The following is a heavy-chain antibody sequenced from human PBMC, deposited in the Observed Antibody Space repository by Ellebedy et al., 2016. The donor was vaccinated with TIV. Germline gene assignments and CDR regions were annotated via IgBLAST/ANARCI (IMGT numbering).Heavy chain of an antibody. D-gene: IGHD1-26*01. J-gene: IGHJ4*02. CDR2: VWSDRSNK. Sequence: GESLKISCAASGFTFNNYGMHWVRQAPGKGLEWVAVVWSDRSNKYYADSVKGRFTISRDNSKNTLFLDMNSLRAEDTAAYYCARAPNHSSGTKYYFDYWGQGTLVTVSS. V-gene: IGHV3-33*01. CDR3: ARAPNHSSGTKYYFDY. CDR1: GFTFNNYG.